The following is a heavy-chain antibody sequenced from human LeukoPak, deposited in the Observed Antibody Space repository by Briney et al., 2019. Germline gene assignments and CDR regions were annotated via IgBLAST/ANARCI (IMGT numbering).Heavy chain of an antibody. CDR1: GFTFSSYG. Sequence: GGSLRLSCAASGFTFSSYGMHWVRQAPGKGLEWVAVIWYDGSNKYYADSVKGRFTIPRDNSKNTLYLQMNSLRAEDTAVYYCARDRRCSGGSCYLDYWGQGTLVTVSS. CDR3: ARDRRCSGGSCYLDY. V-gene: IGHV3-33*01. CDR2: IWYDGSNK. J-gene: IGHJ4*02. D-gene: IGHD2-15*01.